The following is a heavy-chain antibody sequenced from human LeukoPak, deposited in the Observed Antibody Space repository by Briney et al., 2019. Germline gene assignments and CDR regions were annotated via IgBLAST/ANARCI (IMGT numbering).Heavy chain of an antibody. J-gene: IGHJ4*02. CDR2: ISGSSSSI. CDR1: GFTFSTFG. V-gene: IGHV3-21*06. D-gene: IGHD6-13*01. Sequence: GGSLRLSCAASGFTFSTFGMNWVRQAPGKGLEWVSSISGSSSSIYYADSVKGRFTISRDNAKNSLYLQMNSLRAEDTAVYYCAKDPDSSSWYGFDYWGQGTLVTVSS. CDR3: AKDPDSSSWYGFDY.